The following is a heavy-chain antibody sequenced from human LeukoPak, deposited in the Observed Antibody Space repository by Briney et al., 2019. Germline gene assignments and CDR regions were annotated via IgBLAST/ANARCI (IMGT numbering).Heavy chain of an antibody. D-gene: IGHD2-21*02. Sequence: SETLSLTCAVSGGSISSSNWWSWVRQPPGKGLEWMGKTYRSGTTNYTPSLKGRVTISVDKSKNQFSLKLSSVTAADTAVYYCARTLSTGVTRYYYYCGMDVWGQGTTVTVSS. CDR1: GGSISSSNW. V-gene: IGHV4-4*02. J-gene: IGHJ6*02. CDR2: TYRSGTT. CDR3: ARTLSTGVTRYYYYCGMDV.